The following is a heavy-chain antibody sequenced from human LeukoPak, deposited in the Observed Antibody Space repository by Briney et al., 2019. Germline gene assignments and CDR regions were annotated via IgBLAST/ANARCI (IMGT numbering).Heavy chain of an antibody. D-gene: IGHD6-19*01. J-gene: IGHJ4*02. CDR2: ICIRGDT. V-gene: IGHV3-13*01. CDR3: ARGGIQVSGIDEFDY. CDR1: GFTFIDYD. Sequence: GGSLRLSCAASGFTFIDYDMHWVRRVVGKGLEGVSAICIRGDTHYSGSLKGRFTISRENAESSLYLQMNSLRAEDTAVYYCARGGIQVSGIDEFDYWGQGTLVTVSS.